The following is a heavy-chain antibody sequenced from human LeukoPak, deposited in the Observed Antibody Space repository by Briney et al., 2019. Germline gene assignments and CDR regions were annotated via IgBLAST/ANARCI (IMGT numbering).Heavy chain of an antibody. CDR1: GGTFSSYT. V-gene: IGHV1-69*02. Sequence: SVKVSCTASGGTFSSYTISWVRQAPGQGLEWMGRIIPIRGIANYAQKFQGRVTITADKSTNTAYMELSSLRSEDTAVYYCASWVFGVVYGMDVWGQGTTVTVSS. CDR2: IIPIRGIA. D-gene: IGHD3-3*01. CDR3: ASWVFGVVYGMDV. J-gene: IGHJ6*01.